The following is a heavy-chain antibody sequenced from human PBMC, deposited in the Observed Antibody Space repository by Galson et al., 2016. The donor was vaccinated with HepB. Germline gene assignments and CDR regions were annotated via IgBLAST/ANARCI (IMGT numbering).Heavy chain of an antibody. Sequence: SVKVSCKASGYTFTSYDINWVRQATGQGLEWMGWMNPISGNTGYAQEFQGRVTMTMNTFISTAYMELSSLKSEDRAIYYCVRVTRRVNPRSRDYYVMDVWGQGTTGAVSS. CDR1: GYTFTSYD. V-gene: IGHV1-8*01. CDR2: MNPISGNT. CDR3: VRVTRRVNPRSRDYYVMDV. D-gene: IGHD3-10*01. J-gene: IGHJ6*02.